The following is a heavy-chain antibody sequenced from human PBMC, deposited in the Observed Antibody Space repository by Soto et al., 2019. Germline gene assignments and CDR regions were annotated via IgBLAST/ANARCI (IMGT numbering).Heavy chain of an antibody. Sequence: SVKVSCKASGGTFSRSTISWVRQAPAQGLEWMGGIMPIFGSANYAQKFQGRVTITADEYTRTVYMELSRLRSEDTAIYYCARQFDSDTSGYYYAYWGQGTLVTVS. CDR1: GGTFSRST. V-gene: IGHV1-69*13. CDR3: ARQFDSDTSGYYYAY. J-gene: IGHJ4*02. D-gene: IGHD3-22*01. CDR2: IMPIFGSA.